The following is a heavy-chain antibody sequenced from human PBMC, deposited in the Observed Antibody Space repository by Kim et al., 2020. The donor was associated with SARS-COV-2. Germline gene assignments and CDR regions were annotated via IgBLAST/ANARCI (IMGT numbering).Heavy chain of an antibody. V-gene: IGHV3-20*04. CDR2: INWNGGRT. Sequence: GGSLRLSCVSSGFTPDDYGMSWVRQGPGKGLEWVACINWNGGRTSYADSVKGRFTISRDNAKNAMYLEMNSLRGDDTALYYCVRGDQVGDYWGQGTLVTVSS. CDR3: VRGDQVGDY. D-gene: IGHD1-26*01. J-gene: IGHJ4*02. CDR1: GFTPDDYG.